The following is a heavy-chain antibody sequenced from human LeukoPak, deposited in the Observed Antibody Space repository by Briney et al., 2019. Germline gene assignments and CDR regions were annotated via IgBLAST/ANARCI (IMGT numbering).Heavy chain of an antibody. D-gene: IGHD6-19*01. CDR3: ARLIAVAGRNYYGMDV. V-gene: IGHV4-34*01. Sequence: SETLSLTCAVYGGSFSGYYWSWIRQPPGKGLEWIGEINHSGSTNYNPSLKSRVTISVDTSKNQFSLKLSSVTAADTAVCYCARLIAVAGRNYYGMDVWGQGTAVTVSS. CDR1: GGSFSGYY. CDR2: INHSGST. J-gene: IGHJ6*02.